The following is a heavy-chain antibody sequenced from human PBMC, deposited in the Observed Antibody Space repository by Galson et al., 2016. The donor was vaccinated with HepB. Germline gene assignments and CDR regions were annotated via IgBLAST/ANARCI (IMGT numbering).Heavy chain of an antibody. CDR3: AKDLDPGTVVTPTGVGYYYYGLDV. J-gene: IGHJ6*02. D-gene: IGHD2-2*01. CDR2: ISYDGGKK. Sequence: SLRLSCAASGFTFSSYGMHWVRQAPGKGLEWVAVISYDGGKKYYSDSVKGRFTISRDNSKDTLSLQLTSLRGDDSAVDYCAKDLDPGTVVTPTGVGYYYYGLDVWGQGTTVTVSS. V-gene: IGHV3-30*18. CDR1: GFTFSSYG.